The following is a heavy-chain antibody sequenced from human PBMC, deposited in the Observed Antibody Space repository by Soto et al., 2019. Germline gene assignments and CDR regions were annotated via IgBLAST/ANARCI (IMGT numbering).Heavy chain of an antibody. Sequence: PSETLSLTCTVSGCSISSYYWSWIRQPPGKGLKWIGYIYYSRSTNYNPSLKSRVTISVDTSKNQFSLKLSSVTAADTAVYYCARQQWELLRAWFDSWGQGTLVTVSS. D-gene: IGHD1-26*01. CDR1: GCSISSYY. V-gene: IGHV4-59*08. CDR2: IYYSRST. J-gene: IGHJ5*01. CDR3: ARQQWELLRAWFDS.